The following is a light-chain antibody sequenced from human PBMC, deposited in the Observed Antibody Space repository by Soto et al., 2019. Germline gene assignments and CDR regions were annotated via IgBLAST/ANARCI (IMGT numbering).Light chain of an antibody. J-gene: IGLJ1*01. CDR1: SSDVGGYNY. CDR2: EVN. V-gene: IGLV2-8*01. CDR3: SSYAGSSNV. Sequence: QSVLTQPPSASGSPGQSVAISCTGTSSDVGGYNYVSWYQQHPGKAPKLMINEVNKRPSGVPDRFSGSKSGNTASLTVSGLQAEDEADYYCSSYAGSSNVFGTGTKLTVL.